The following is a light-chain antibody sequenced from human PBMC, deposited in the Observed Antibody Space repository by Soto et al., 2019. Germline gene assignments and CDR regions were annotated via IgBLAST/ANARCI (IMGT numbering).Light chain of an antibody. CDR2: SSN. V-gene: IGLV1-44*01. Sequence: QSVLTQPPSASGTPGQRVTISCSGSGSNVGSNSVNWYQQLPGTAPKLLIYSSNQRPSGVPDRFSGAKSGTSASLAISGLQSEDEVDYYCAARDDTLNGAVFGGGTKLTVL. CDR1: GSNVGSNS. J-gene: IGLJ3*02. CDR3: AARDDTLNGAV.